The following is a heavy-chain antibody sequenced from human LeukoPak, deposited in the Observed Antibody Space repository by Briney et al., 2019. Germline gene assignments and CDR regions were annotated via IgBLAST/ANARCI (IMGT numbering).Heavy chain of an antibody. J-gene: IGHJ4*02. CDR2: ISSSGSTI. V-gene: IGHV3-48*03. Sequence: GGSLRLSCAASGFTFSSYEMNWVRQAPGKGLEWVSYISSSGSTIYYADSVKGRFTISRDNAKNSLYLQMNSLRAEDTAVYYCATGRRVRGVLNFDYWGQGTLVTVSS. CDR3: ATGRRVRGVLNFDY. CDR1: GFTFSSYE. D-gene: IGHD3-10*01.